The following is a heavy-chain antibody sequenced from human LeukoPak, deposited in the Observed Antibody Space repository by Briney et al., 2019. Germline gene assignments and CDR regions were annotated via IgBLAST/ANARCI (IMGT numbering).Heavy chain of an antibody. CDR2: ISGSGGST. CDR3: ARDSYSYGYRFDY. V-gene: IGHV3-23*01. Sequence: PGGTLRLSCAASGFTFSSYGMSWVRQAPGKGLEWVSAISGSGGSTYYADSVKGRFTISRDNAKNSLYLQMNSLRAEDTAVYYCARDSYSYGYRFDYWGQGTLVTVSS. CDR1: GFTFSSYG. J-gene: IGHJ4*02. D-gene: IGHD5-18*01.